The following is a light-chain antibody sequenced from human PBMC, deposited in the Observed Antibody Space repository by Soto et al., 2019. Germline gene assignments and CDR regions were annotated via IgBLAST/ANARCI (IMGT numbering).Light chain of an antibody. CDR1: SSNIGNNY. Sequence: QSVLTQPPSVSAAPGQKVTISCSGSSSNIGNNYVSWYQQLPGTAPKLLIYDNNKRPSGIPDRFSGSKSGTSGTLDITGLQTGDEADYYCATWDGSLPAEVFGGVTKVTVL. CDR3: ATWDGSLPAEV. CDR2: DNN. V-gene: IGLV1-51*01. J-gene: IGLJ2*01.